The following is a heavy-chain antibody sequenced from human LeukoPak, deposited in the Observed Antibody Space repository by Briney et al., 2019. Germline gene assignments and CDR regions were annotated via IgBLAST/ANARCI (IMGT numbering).Heavy chain of an antibody. CDR3: ARIVDTAMVVRFDP. CDR2: IIPIFGIA. Sequence: GASVKVSCKASGGTFSSYAISWVRQAPGQGLEWMGRIIPIFGIANYAQKFQGRVTITADKSTSTAYMELSSLGSEDTAVYYCARIVDTAMVVRFDPWGQGTLVTVSS. V-gene: IGHV1-69*04. J-gene: IGHJ5*02. CDR1: GGTFSSYA. D-gene: IGHD5-18*01.